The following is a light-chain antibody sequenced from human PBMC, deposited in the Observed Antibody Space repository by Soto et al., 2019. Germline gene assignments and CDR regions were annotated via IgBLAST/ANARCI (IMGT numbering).Light chain of an antibody. J-gene: IGLJ2*01. V-gene: IGLV1-44*01. CDR1: NSNIGRND. Sequence: QSVLAQPPSASGTPGQRVTISCSGSNSNIGRNDVTWYQQVPGTAPQCLIYSNDQRPSGVPDRISGSRSGTSASLAISGLQSGDEAEHYCAAWDDTLRARVFGGGTKLTVL. CDR2: SND. CDR3: AAWDDTLRARV.